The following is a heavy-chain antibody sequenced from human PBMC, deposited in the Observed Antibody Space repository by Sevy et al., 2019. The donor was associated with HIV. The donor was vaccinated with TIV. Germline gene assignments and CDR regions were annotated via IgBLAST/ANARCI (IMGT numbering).Heavy chain of an antibody. V-gene: IGHV3-66*01. CDR2: IYSDGKT. CDR3: AGWSSAWTLLDY. D-gene: IGHD6-19*01. CDR1: GFTVSRNY. Sequence: GGSLRISCAASGFTVSRNYMSWVRQAPGKGLEWVSVIYSDGKTFYADSVQDRFTISRDNSKNTLYLQMNSLRAEDTAVYYCAGWSSAWTLLDYWGQGTLVTVSS. J-gene: IGHJ4*02.